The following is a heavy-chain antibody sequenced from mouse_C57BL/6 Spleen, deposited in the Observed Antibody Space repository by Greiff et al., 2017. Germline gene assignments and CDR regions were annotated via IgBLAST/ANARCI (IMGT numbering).Heavy chain of an antibody. J-gene: IGHJ3*01. V-gene: IGHV4-1*01. CDR1: GIDFSRYW. CDR3: ASLYYGYDGAY. CDR2: INPDSSTI. D-gene: IGHD2-2*01. Sequence: AASGIDFSRYWMSWVRRAPGKGLEWIGEINPDSSTINYAPSLKDKFIISRDNAKNTLYLQMSKVRSEDTALYYCASLYYGYDGAYWGQGTLVTVSA.